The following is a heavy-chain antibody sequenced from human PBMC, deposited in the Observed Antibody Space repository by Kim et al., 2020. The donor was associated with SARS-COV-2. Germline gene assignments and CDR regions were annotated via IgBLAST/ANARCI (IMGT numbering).Heavy chain of an antibody. J-gene: IGHJ4*02. Sequence: ASVKVACKASGYTFSNYGISWVRQAPGQGLEWMGWINTGTGDTQLAQKFQGRVTLTRDTSTSTAYMELRSLRSDDTAMYYCARDGGGSGMDHLCQGTLVT. CDR3: ARDGGGSGMDH. CDR2: INTGTGDT. CDR1: GYTFSNYG. V-gene: IGHV1-18*01. D-gene: IGHD1-26*01.